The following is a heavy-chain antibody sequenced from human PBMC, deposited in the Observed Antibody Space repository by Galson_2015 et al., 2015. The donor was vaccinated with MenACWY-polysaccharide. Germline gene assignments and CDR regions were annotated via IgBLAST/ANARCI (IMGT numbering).Heavy chain of an antibody. CDR3: VGPLGRGGTGAYGMDA. J-gene: IGHJ6*02. CDR1: GLTFSNNW. CDR2: INSDASST. D-gene: IGHD3-10*01. Sequence: SLRLSCAASGLTFSNNWIHWVRHAPGKGLVWVSRINSDASSTAYADSVKGRFTISRDNAKNTLYLQTNSLRVEDTAVYYCVGPLGRGGTGAYGMDAWGQGTTVTVSS. V-gene: IGHV3-74*01.